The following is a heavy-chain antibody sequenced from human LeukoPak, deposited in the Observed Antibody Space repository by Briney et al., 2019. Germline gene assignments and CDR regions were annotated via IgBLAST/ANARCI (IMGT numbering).Heavy chain of an antibody. CDR3: ARWGSGLYYYYGMDA. D-gene: IGHD6-25*01. Sequence: SETLSLTCAVYGGSFSGYYWSWIRQPPGKGLEWIGEINHSGSTNYNLSLKSRVTISVDTSKNQFSLKLSSVTAADTAVYYCARWGSGLYYYYGMDAWGQGTTVTVSS. CDR1: GGSFSGYY. J-gene: IGHJ6*02. CDR2: INHSGST. V-gene: IGHV4-34*01.